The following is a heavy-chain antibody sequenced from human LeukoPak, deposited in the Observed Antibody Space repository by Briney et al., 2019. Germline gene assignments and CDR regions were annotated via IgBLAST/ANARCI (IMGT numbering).Heavy chain of an antibody. Sequence: PGGSLRLSCAASGFIFSNYWMTWVRQAPGKGLEWVANIKQDGSEKYYVDSVKGRFTISRDNAKNSLYLQMNSLRAEDTAVYYCAETYMVRSLGGQGTLVTVSS. J-gene: IGHJ4*02. CDR2: IKQDGSEK. D-gene: IGHD3-10*01. V-gene: IGHV3-7*01. CDR3: AETYMVRSL. CDR1: GFIFSNYW.